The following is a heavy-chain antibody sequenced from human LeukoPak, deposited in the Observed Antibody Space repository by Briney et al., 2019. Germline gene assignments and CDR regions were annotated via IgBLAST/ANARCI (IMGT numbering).Heavy chain of an antibody. J-gene: IGHJ5*02. CDR2: INHSGST. CDR3: ARGLVVAAT. CDR1: GGSFSGYY. D-gene: IGHD2-15*01. V-gene: IGHV4-34*01. Sequence: SETLSLTCAVYGGSFSGYYWSWIRQPPGKGLEWIGEINHSGSTNYNPSLKSRVTISVDTSKNQFSLKLSSVTAADTAVYYCARGLVVAATWGQGTLVTVSS.